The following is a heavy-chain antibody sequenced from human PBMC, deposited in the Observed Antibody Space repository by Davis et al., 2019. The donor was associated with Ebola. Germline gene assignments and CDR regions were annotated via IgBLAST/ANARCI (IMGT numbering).Heavy chain of an antibody. D-gene: IGHD2-21*01. CDR3: AREHIVEPTNKFDY. Sequence: GESLKISCAASGFTVSSNYMSWVRQAPGKGLEWVSVIYSGGSTYYADSVKGRFTISRHNSKNTLYLQMNSLRAEDTAVYYCAREHIVEPTNKFDYWGQGTLVTVSS. V-gene: IGHV3-53*04. CDR2: IYSGGST. CDR1: GFTVSSNY. J-gene: IGHJ4*02.